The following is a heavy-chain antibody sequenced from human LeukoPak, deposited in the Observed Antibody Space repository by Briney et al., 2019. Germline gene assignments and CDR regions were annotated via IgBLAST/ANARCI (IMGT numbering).Heavy chain of an antibody. D-gene: IGHD3-3*01. Sequence: ASVKVSCKASGYTFTSYGISWVRQAPGQGLEWMGWISAYNGNTNYAQKLQGRVTMTTDTSTSTAYMELSRLRSDDTAVYYCASLDYDFWSGYPIHAFDIWGQGTMVTVSS. CDR3: ASLDYDFWSGYPIHAFDI. CDR2: ISAYNGNT. CDR1: GYTFTSYG. V-gene: IGHV1-18*01. J-gene: IGHJ3*02.